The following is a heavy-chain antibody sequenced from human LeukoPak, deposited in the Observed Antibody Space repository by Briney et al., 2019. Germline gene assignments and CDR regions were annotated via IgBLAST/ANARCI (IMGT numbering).Heavy chain of an antibody. Sequence: PSETLSLTCTVSGGSISSGSYYWSWIRQPAGMGLEWIGRIYTSGSTNYNPSLKSRVTISVDTSKNQFSLKLSSVTAADTAVYYCARRSSGYSYGYWYYYYGMDVWGQGTTVTVS. V-gene: IGHV4-61*02. J-gene: IGHJ6*02. D-gene: IGHD5-18*01. CDR1: GGSISSGSYY. CDR3: ARRSSGYSYGYWYYYYGMDV. CDR2: IYTSGST.